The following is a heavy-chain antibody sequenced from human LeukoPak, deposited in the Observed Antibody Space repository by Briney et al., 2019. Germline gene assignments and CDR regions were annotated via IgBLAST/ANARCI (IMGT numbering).Heavy chain of an antibody. Sequence: GGSLRLSCAASGFTFSSFSMNWVRQAPGKGLEWVSYISSTSSTIYYADSVKGRFTISRDNAKNSLYLQMNSLRAEDTAVYYCARSSPYCSSTSCYSDDYYYYMDVWGKGTTVTISS. D-gene: IGHD2-2*02. V-gene: IGHV3-48*01. J-gene: IGHJ6*03. CDR1: GFTFSSFS. CDR3: ARSSPYCSSTSCYSDDYYYYMDV. CDR2: ISSTSSTI.